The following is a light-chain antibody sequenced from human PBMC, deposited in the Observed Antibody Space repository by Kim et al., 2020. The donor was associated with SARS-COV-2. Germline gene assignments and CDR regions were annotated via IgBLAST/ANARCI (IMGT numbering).Light chain of an antibody. CDR3: QQYQSFGYS. Sequence: DIQLTQSPSTLSAYVGDRVTITCRASQNIRSWLAWYQQKPGEAPKLLIYDGSTLESGVPARFSGSGSGTEFTLTISVLQPDDFATYYCQQYQSFGYSLGQGNKLEI. CDR1: QNIRSW. J-gene: IGKJ2*01. CDR2: DGS. V-gene: IGKV1-5*01.